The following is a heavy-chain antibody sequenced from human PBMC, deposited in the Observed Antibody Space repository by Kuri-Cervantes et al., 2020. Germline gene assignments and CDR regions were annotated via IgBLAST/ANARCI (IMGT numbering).Heavy chain of an antibody. D-gene: IGHD1-1*01. CDR1: GFTFSSYD. Sequence: GGSLRLSCAASGFTFSSYDMHWVRQAPGKGLEWVAVISYDGTETYYADSVKGRFTISRDSSKNTLFLQMNSLRAEDTAVYYCARGAYDPTYYYYMDVWGKGTTVTVSS. J-gene: IGHJ6*03. V-gene: IGHV3-30*03. CDR3: ARGAYDPTYYYYMDV. CDR2: ISYDGTET.